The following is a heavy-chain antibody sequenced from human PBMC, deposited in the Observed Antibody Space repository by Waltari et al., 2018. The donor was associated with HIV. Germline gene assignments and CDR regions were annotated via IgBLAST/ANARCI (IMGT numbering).Heavy chain of an antibody. CDR1: GGPISSSSYY. CDR3: ARQTTPPTTLIDY. CDR2: ISYSGTT. D-gene: IGHD1-26*01. V-gene: IGHV4-39*01. J-gene: IGHJ4*02. Sequence: QLQLQESGPGLVQPSETLSLTCTVSGGPISSSSYYWGWIRQPPGKGLEWIGSISYSGTTYYNPSLKSRVTISVDTSKNQFSLKLSSVTAADTAVYYCARQTTPPTTLIDYWGQGTLVTVSS.